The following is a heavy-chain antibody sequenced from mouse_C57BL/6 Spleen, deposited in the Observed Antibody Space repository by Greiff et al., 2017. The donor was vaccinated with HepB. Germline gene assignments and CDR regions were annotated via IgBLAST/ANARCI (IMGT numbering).Heavy chain of an antibody. CDR3: AREPYYSNYERFAY. V-gene: IGHV14-2*01. Sequence: EVKLQESGAELVKPGASVKLSCTASGFNIKDYYMHWVKQRTEQGLEWIGRIDPEDGETKYAPNFQGKATITADTSSNTAYLQLSSLTSEDTAVYYCAREPYYSNYERFAYWGQGTLVTVSA. CDR1: GFNIKDYY. D-gene: IGHD2-5*01. J-gene: IGHJ3*01. CDR2: IDPEDGET.